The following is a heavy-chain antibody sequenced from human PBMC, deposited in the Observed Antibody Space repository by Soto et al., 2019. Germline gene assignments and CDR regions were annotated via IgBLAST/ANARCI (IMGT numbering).Heavy chain of an antibody. J-gene: IGHJ4*02. CDR2: IKSKTDGGTT. D-gene: IGHD4-17*01. Sequence: GGSLILSCAASGFTFSTAWMSWVRQAPGKGLEWVGRIKSKTDGGTTDYAAPVKGRFTISRDDSKNTLYLQMNSLKTEDTAVYYCTTGEDDYGDYGYEDYFDYWGQGTLVTVSS. V-gene: IGHV3-15*01. CDR3: TTGEDDYGDYGYEDYFDY. CDR1: GFTFSTAW.